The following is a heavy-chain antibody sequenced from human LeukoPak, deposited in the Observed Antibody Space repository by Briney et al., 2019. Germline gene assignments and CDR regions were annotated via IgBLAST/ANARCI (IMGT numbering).Heavy chain of an antibody. CDR1: GLTFSSYW. Sequence: GGSLRLSCAASGLTFSSYWMSWVRQAPGKGLEWVANIKQDGSEKYYVDSVKGRFTISRDNAKNSLYLQMNSLRAEDTAVYYCAIQQWLASPIDYWGQGTLVTVSS. V-gene: IGHV3-7*01. CDR3: AIQQWLASPIDY. J-gene: IGHJ4*02. D-gene: IGHD6-19*01. CDR2: IKQDGSEK.